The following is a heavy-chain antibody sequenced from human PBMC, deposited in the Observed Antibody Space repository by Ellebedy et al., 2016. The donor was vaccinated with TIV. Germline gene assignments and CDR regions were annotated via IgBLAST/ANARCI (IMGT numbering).Heavy chain of an antibody. J-gene: IGHJ3*02. D-gene: IGHD4-17*01. CDR3: ATDGSYGDYRSPTHAFEI. CDR1: GFSFVRYW. CDR2: INQDGNMK. V-gene: IGHV3-7*01. Sequence: GGSLRLSCAASGFSFVRYWMTWVRQAPGKGLEWVANINQDGNMKYFVDSVKGRFTISRDHAQNSLFLQMNSLRAEDTAMYYCATDGSYGDYRSPTHAFEIWGQGTMVTVSS.